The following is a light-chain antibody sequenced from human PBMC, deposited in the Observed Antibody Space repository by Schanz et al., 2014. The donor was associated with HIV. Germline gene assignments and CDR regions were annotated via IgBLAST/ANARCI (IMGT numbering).Light chain of an antibody. CDR3: SSYSGHNNLGI. CDR1: SSNIGAGYD. Sequence: QSVLTQPPSVSGAPGQRVTISCTGSSSNIGAGYDVHWYQQLPGTAPKLLIYGNNNRPSGVPDRFSGSKSGTSASLAITGLQAEDEAEYYCSSYSGHNNLGIFGGGTKLTVL. V-gene: IGLV1-40*01. J-gene: IGLJ2*01. CDR2: GNN.